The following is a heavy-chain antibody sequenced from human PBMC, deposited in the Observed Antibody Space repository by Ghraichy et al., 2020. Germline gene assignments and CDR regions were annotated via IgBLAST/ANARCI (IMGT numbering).Heavy chain of an antibody. D-gene: IGHD6-19*01. CDR2: IKQDGSEK. CDR1: GFTFNSYW. Sequence: GGSLRLSCAASGFTFNSYWISWVRQAPGKGLEWVANIKQDGSEKYYVDSVKGRFTISRDNAKNSLYLQMNSLRAEDTAVYYCARDSSGWHPLDYWGQGTLVTVSS. CDR3: ARDSSGWHPLDY. J-gene: IGHJ4*02. V-gene: IGHV3-7*01.